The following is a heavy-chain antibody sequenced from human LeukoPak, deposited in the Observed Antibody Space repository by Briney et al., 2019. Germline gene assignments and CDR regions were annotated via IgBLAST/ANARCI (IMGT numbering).Heavy chain of an antibody. Sequence: PGGSLRLSCAASGFTFSSYAMDWVRQAPGKGLEWVGRTRNKADSYTTDYAASVKGRFSISRDDSQNSLFLQMNSLKTEDTAVYYCARDTRDGIDYWGQGTLVTASS. D-gene: IGHD5-24*01. CDR1: GFTFSSYA. V-gene: IGHV3-72*01. J-gene: IGHJ4*02. CDR3: ARDTRDGIDY. CDR2: TRNKADSYTT.